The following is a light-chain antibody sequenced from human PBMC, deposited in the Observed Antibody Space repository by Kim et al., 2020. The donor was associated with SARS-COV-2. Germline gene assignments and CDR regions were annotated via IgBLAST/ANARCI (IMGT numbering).Light chain of an antibody. V-gene: IGKV4-1*01. CDR2: WAS. Sequence: DIVMTQSPDSLAVSLGERVTINCKSSQNVLYSSNNKNYLAWYQQKPGQPPKLLIYWASTRESGVPDRFSGSGSGTDFTLTISSLQAEDVAVYYCQQYYSIPLTFGGGTKVDIK. J-gene: IGKJ4*01. CDR3: QQYYSIPLT. CDR1: QNVLYSSNNKNY.